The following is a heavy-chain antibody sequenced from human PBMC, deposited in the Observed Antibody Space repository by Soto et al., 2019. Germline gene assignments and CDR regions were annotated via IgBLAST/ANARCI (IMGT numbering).Heavy chain of an antibody. CDR2: IYYSGST. V-gene: IGHV4-59*01. J-gene: IGHJ6*02. Sequence: SETLSLTCTVSGGSISSYYWSWIRQPPGKGLEWIGYIYYSGSTNYNPSLKSRVTISVDTSKNQFSLKLSSVTAADTAVYYCARDGEDGMDVWGQGTTVTVSS. CDR1: GGSISSYY. D-gene: IGHD3-10*01. CDR3: ARDGEDGMDV.